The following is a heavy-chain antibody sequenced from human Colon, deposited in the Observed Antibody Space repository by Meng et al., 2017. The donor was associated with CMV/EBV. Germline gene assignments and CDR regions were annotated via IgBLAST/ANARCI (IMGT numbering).Heavy chain of an antibody. CDR1: FSPNTVQLA. CDR3: AHGGSGYDFGAGGFDY. D-gene: IGHD5-12*01. Sequence: FSPNTVQLAVGWIRQPPGKALEWLALVYWNDDKRYNPSLKNRLTVTKDASKNQVVLRVTNMDPVDSGTYFCAHGGSGYDFGAGGFDYWGQGTLVTVSS. J-gene: IGHJ4*02. CDR2: VYWNDDK. V-gene: IGHV2-5*01.